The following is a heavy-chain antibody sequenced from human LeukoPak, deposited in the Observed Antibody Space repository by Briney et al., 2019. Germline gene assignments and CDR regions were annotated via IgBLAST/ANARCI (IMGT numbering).Heavy chain of an antibody. CDR1: GFTFSDYY. CDR2: ISSSGSTI. Sequence: GGSLRLSCAASGFTFSDYYMSWIRQAQGNGLEWFSYISSSGSTIYYADSVKGRFSISRDNAKNSMYLQMNSLRAEDTAVYYCARDCSLWSGELLCYWGQGTLVTVSS. J-gene: IGHJ4*02. D-gene: IGHD3-10*01. V-gene: IGHV3-11*04. CDR3: ARDCSLWSGELLCY.